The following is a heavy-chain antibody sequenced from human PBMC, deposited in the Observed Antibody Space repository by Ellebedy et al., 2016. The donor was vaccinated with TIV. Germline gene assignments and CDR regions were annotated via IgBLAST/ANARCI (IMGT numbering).Heavy chain of an antibody. CDR2: ISGSSSYM. V-gene: IGHV3-21*01. CDR3: ARDYYGSGSYYCDY. CDR1: GLKFSTYD. J-gene: IGHJ4*02. Sequence: GESLKISCAASGLKFSTYDMNWVRQAPGKGLEWVSSISGSSSYMYYADSVKGRFTISRDNAKSSLYLQMNSLRAEDTATYYCARDYYGSGSYYCDYWGQGTLVTVSS. D-gene: IGHD3-10*01.